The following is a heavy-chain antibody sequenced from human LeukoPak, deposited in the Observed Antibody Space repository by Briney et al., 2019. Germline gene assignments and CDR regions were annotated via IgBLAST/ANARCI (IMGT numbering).Heavy chain of an antibody. J-gene: IGHJ1*01. CDR1: GGSISSGSYY. CDR2: IYTSGST. V-gene: IGHV4-61*02. CDR3: ARYAAKAEYFQH. D-gene: IGHD6-13*01. Sequence: PSGTLSLTCTVSGGSISSGSYYWSWIRQPAGKGLEWIGRIYTSGSTNYNPSLKSRVTISVDTSKNQFSLKLSSVTAADTAVHYCARYAAKAEYFQHWGQGTLVTVSS.